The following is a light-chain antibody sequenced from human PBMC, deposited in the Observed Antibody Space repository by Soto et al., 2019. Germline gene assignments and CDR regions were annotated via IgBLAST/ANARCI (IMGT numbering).Light chain of an antibody. CDR2: DAS. Sequence: EIVMTQSPATLSVSPGERATLSCRASQSVSSNLAWYQQKPGQAPRLLIYDASTRATGLPARFSGSGSGTEFTLTVSSLQSEDFAVYYCQQYGSSGTFGQGTKVE. CDR1: QSVSSN. J-gene: IGKJ1*01. CDR3: QQYGSSGT. V-gene: IGKV3-15*01.